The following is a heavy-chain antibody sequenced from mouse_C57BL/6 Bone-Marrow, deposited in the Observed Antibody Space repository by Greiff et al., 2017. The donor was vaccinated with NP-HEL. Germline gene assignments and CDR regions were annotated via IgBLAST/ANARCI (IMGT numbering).Heavy chain of an antibody. J-gene: IGHJ2*01. CDR3: AIRRSPTLPYDFDD. CDR1: GYTFTSYW. Sequence: QVQLQQPGAELVKPGASVKVSCKASGYTFTSYWMHWVKQRPGQGLEWIGRIHPSASDTNYNPKFKGKATLTVDKSSSTAYMQLSSPTSEDSAVYYCAIRRSPTLPYDFDDWGQGTTLTVSS. D-gene: IGHD2-14*01. V-gene: IGHV1-74*01. CDR2: IHPSASDT.